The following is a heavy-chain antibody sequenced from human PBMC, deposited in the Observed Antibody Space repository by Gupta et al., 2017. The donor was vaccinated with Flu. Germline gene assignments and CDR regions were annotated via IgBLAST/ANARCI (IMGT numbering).Heavy chain of an antibody. J-gene: IGHJ5*02. CDR3: AREMSGSYPVLVGWFDP. Sequence: QAQLAQSGAEVKKPGASVKVSCKASGYTFTGYYMHWVRQAPGQGLEWMGWINPNSGGTNYAPKFQVGVTMTRDTSISTAYMELSRLRSDDTAVDYCAREMSGSYPVLVGWFDPWGHGTMVTVSS. D-gene: IGHD1-26*01. CDR1: GYTFTGYY. V-gene: IGHV1-2*02. CDR2: INPNSGGT.